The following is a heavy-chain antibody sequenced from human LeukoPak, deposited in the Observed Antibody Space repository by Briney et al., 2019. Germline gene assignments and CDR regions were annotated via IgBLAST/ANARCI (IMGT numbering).Heavy chain of an antibody. CDR3: ARDQGGEQSY. V-gene: IGHV3-20*04. Sequence: GGSLRLSCAASGFTFDDYGMSWVRQAPGKGLEFVSALNWNGGNTAYADSVKGRFTISRDNAKNSLYLQMNSLRAEDTAVYYCARDQGGEQSYWGQGTLVTVSS. CDR2: LNWNGGNT. J-gene: IGHJ4*02. CDR1: GFTFDDYG. D-gene: IGHD3-16*01.